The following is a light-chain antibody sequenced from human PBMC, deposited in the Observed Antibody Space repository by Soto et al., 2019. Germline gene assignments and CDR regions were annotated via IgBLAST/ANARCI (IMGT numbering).Light chain of an antibody. V-gene: IGLV1-40*01. CDR3: QSYDSSLIVSKV. Sequence: QSVLAQPPSVSGAPGQRVTISCSGSSSNLGAGYDVQWYRQFPGTAPKLLIYANSVRPSGVPDRFSGSKSGTSASLAITGLQAEDEAAYYCQSYDSSLIVSKVFGNGTKGTVL. J-gene: IGLJ1*01. CDR2: ANS. CDR1: SSNLGAGYD.